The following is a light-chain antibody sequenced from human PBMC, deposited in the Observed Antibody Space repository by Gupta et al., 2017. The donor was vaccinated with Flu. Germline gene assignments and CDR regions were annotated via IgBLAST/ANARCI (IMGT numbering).Light chain of an antibody. CDR2: AAS. CDR3: QQGYSTPQT. CDR1: QSVNNF. V-gene: IGKV1-39*01. Sequence: GDRVTITCRASQSVNNFLNWYQQKPGKAPKLLIYAASTLQGGVPSRFSGSGSGTDFTLTINSLQPEDFATYYCQQGYSTPQTFGRGTTVEIK. J-gene: IGKJ4*02.